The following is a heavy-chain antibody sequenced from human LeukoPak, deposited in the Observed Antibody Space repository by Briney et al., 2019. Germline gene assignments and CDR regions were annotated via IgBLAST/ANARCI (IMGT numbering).Heavy chain of an antibody. CDR2: IYYSGST. J-gene: IGHJ4*02. V-gene: IGHV4-39*07. Sequence: SSETLSLTCTVSGGSIGSSSYYWGWIRQPPGKGLEWIGSIYYSGSTYYNPSLKSRVTISVDTSKNQFSLKLSSVTAADTAVYYRARLSSGPDYWGQGTLVTVSS. CDR1: GGSIGSSSYY. CDR3: ARLSSGPDY. D-gene: IGHD3-22*01.